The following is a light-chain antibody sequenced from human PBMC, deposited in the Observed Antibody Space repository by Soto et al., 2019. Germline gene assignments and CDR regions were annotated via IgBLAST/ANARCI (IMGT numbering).Light chain of an antibody. Sequence: EIVMTQSPATLSVSPGERATLSCRASQSVSSNLAWYQQKPGQAPTLLIYGASARATGIPVRFSGSRSGTEFTLTINRLEPEDFAVYYCQQYGRTFGQGTKLEIK. J-gene: IGKJ2*01. V-gene: IGKV3-15*01. CDR1: QSVSSN. CDR3: QQYGRT. CDR2: GAS.